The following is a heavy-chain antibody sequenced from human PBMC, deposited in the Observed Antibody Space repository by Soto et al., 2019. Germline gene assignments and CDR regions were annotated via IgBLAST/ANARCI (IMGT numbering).Heavy chain of an antibody. CDR2: ISKSSSTI. V-gene: IGHV3-48*02. D-gene: IGHD4-17*01. CDR3: ARDANDYGYYFDS. Sequence: GGALRLSCAASGFTFNTYSMNWVRQAPGKGLEWVSYISKSSSTILYADSVKGRFSISRENAKKSLYLQMNSLRDEDTAVYYCARDANDYGYYFDSWGQGTLVTVAS. J-gene: IGHJ4*02. CDR1: GFTFNTYS.